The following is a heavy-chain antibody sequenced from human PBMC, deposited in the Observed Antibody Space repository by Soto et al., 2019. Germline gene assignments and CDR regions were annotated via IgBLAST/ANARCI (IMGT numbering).Heavy chain of an antibody. CDR3: ARITIVVVPAASGAPKKDYYYYGMDV. J-gene: IGHJ6*02. Sequence: PGGSLRLACAASGFTFSSYSMNWVRQAPGKGLEWVSSISSSSSYIYYADSVKGRFTISRDNAKNSLYLQMNSLRAEDTAVHYCARITIVVVPAASGAPKKDYYYYGMDVWGQGTTVTVSS. D-gene: IGHD2-2*01. CDR1: GFTFSSYS. V-gene: IGHV3-21*01. CDR2: ISSSSSYI.